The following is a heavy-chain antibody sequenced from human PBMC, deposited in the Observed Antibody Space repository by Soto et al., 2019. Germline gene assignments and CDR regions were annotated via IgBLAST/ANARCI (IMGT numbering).Heavy chain of an antibody. CDR2: IYYSGST. J-gene: IGHJ5*02. CDR1: GGSISSYY. Sequence: SETLSLTCTVSGGSISSYYWSWIRQPLGKGLEWIGYIYYSGSTNYNPSLKSRVTISVDTSKNQFSLKLSSVTAADTAVYYCARVHNWNFEAWFDPWGQGTLVTVSS. V-gene: IGHV4-59*01. CDR3: ARVHNWNFEAWFDP. D-gene: IGHD1-7*01.